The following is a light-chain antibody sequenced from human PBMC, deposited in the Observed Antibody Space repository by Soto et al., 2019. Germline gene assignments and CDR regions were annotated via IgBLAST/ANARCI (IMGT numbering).Light chain of an antibody. CDR3: QQRSNWPPD. J-gene: IGKJ5*01. V-gene: IGKV3-11*01. Sequence: EIVLTQSPATLSLSPGERATLLCRASQSVSSYLAWYQPKPGQAPRLLIYDTSTRATGIPARFSGSGSGTDFTLTISSLEPEDFAVYYCQQRSNWPPDFGQGTRLEIK. CDR2: DTS. CDR1: QSVSSY.